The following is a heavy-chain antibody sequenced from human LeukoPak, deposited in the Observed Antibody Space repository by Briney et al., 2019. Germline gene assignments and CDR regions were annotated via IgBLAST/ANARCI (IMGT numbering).Heavy chain of an antibody. CDR3: ARGAFGGVFHF. D-gene: IGHD3-10*01. CDR2: IYYSGST. V-gene: IGHV4-59*02. Sequence: SETLSLACTVSGGSVSNYYWSWIRQPPGKGLEWIGYIYYSGSTNYNPSLKSRVTISVDTSKNQFSLKLSSVTAADTAVYYCARGAFGGVFHFWGQGTLVTVSS. J-gene: IGHJ4*02. CDR1: GGSVSNYY.